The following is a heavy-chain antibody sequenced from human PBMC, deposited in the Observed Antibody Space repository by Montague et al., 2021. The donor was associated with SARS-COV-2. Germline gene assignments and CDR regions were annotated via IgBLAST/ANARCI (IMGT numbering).Heavy chain of an antibody. J-gene: IGHJ4*02. CDR3: AKTHRYYNRNFDY. CDR2: IYSGGSST. D-gene: IGHD3-22*01. CDR1: GFTFNSYA. Sequence: SLRLSCPASGFTFNSYAMSWVRQAPGKGLEWVSIIYSGGSSTYYAGSVKGRFTISRDNSKNTLYLQMNSMIAEDTAVYYCAKTHRYYNRNFDYWGQGTLVTVSS. V-gene: IGHV3-23*03.